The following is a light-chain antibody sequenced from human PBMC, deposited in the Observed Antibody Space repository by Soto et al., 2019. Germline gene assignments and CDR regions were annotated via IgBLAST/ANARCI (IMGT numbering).Light chain of an antibody. CDR3: GTWDSSLSALWV. Sequence: QSLLTQPPSVSAAPGQKVTISCSGSSSNIGNNYVSWYQQLPGTAPKLLIYDNNKRPSGIPDRFSGSKSGTSATLGITGLQTGDEADYYCGTWDSSLSALWVFGGGTKLTVL. J-gene: IGLJ3*02. CDR1: SSNIGNNY. CDR2: DNN. V-gene: IGLV1-51*01.